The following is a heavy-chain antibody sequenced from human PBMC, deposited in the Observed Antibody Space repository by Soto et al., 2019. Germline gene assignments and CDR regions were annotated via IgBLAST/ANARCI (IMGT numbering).Heavy chain of an antibody. V-gene: IGHV3-21*01. CDR2: ISSSSSYI. CDR1: GFTFSSYI. D-gene: IGHD3-3*01. CDR3: GASGYWAQVKYYYYGMDV. J-gene: IGHJ6*02. Sequence: PGGSLRLYCAASGFTFSSYIMNWVRQSPGKGLEWVSSISSSSSYIYYADSVKGRFIISRDNAKNSLYLQMNSLRAEDTAVYYCGASGYWAQVKYYYYGMDVWGQGTTVTVSS.